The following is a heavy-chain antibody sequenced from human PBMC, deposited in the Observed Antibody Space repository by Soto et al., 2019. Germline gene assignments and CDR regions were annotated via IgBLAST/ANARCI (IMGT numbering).Heavy chain of an antibody. Sequence: GASVKVSCKASGYTFTSYYMHWVRQAPGQGLEWMGIINPSGGSTSYAQKFQGRVTMTRDTSTSTVYMELSSLRSEDTAVYYCARERVRSSGDEIEYFQHWGQGTLVTVSS. CDR3: ARERVRSSGDEIEYFQH. CDR2: INPSGGST. V-gene: IGHV1-46*03. D-gene: IGHD6-19*01. J-gene: IGHJ1*01. CDR1: GYTFTSYY.